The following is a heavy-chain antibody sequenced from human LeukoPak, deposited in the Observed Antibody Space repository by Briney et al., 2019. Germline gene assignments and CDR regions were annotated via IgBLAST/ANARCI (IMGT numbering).Heavy chain of an antibody. CDR2: IYPGDFDT. V-gene: IGHV5-51*01. CDR3: ARATGYSSGWALILDAFDI. Sequence: GESLKISCQGSGYSFTSYWNGWVRQMPGKGLELMGIIYPGDFDTRYSPSFQGQVTISADKSISTAYLQWSSLKASDTAMYYCARATGYSSGWALILDAFDIWGQGTMVTVSS. CDR1: GYSFTSYW. D-gene: IGHD6-19*01. J-gene: IGHJ3*02.